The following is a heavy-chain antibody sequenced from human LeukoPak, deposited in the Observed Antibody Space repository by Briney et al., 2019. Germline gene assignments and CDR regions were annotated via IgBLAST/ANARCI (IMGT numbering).Heavy chain of an antibody. D-gene: IGHD1-26*01. CDR1: GGSISSYY. CDR3: ARVRGSYTVMRYNWFDP. J-gene: IGHJ5*02. V-gene: IGHV4-59*01. CDR2: IYYSGST. Sequence: PSETLSLTCTVSGGSISSYYWSWIRQPPGKGLEWIGYIYYSGSTNYNPSLKSRVTISVDTSKNQFSLKLSSVTAADTAVYYCARVRGSYTVMRYNWFDPWGQGTLVTVSS.